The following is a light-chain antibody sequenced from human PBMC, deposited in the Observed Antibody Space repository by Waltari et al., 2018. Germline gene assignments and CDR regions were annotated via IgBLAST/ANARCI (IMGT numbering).Light chain of an antibody. J-gene: IGKJ4*01. CDR2: AVS. CDR3: QQGYSAPLT. V-gene: IGKV1-39*01. CDR1: QRISRF. Sequence: DILILPFPSSLSVSVGDRATITCRESQRISRFLHWYQQKPGEAPNLLIYAVSTLQRGVPSRFSGGGSGTDVTLTISTLQPEDYAAYYCQQGYSAPLTFGGGTKVEIK.